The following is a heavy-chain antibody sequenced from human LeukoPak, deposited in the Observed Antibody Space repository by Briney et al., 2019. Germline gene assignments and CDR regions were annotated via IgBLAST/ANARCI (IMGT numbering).Heavy chain of an antibody. CDR1: GFTFSSYA. Sequence: GGSLRLSCAASGFTFSSYAMHWVRQALGKGLEWVAVISYDGSNKYYADSVKGRFTISRDNSRNTLYLQMNSLRAEDTAVYYCARDEGTYYYYYMDVWGKGTTVTVSS. J-gene: IGHJ6*03. CDR3: ARDEGTYYYYYMDV. CDR2: ISYDGSNK. V-gene: IGHV3-30*04.